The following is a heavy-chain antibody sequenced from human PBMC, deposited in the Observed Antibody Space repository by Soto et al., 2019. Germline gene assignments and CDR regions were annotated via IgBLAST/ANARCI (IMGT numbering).Heavy chain of an antibody. V-gene: IGHV1-69*01. CDR2: IIPIFGTA. CDR3: ARSAYYDILTGPFDY. D-gene: IGHD3-9*01. CDR1: GGTFSSYA. J-gene: IGHJ4*02. Sequence: KVSCKASGGTFSSYAISWVRQPPGQGLEWMGGIIPIFGTANYAQKFQGRVTITADESTSTAYMELSSLRSEGTAVYYCARSAYYDILTGPFDYWGQGTLVTVSS.